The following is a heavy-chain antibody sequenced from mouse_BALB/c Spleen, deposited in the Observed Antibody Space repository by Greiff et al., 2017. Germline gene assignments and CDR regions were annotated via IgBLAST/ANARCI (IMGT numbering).Heavy chain of an antibody. Sequence: DVKLVESGGGLVQPGGSRKLSCAASGFTFSSFGMHWVRQAPEKGLEWVAYISSGSSTIYYADTVQGRFTISRDNPKHTLFLQMTSLRSEDTAMYYCARRGNYGGFDYWGQGTTLTVSS. D-gene: IGHD2-1*01. V-gene: IGHV5-17*02. CDR3: ARRGNYGGFDY. J-gene: IGHJ2*01. CDR1: GFTFSSFG. CDR2: ISSGSSTI.